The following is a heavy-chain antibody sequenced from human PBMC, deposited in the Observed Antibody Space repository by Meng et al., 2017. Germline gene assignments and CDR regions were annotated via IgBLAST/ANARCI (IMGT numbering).Heavy chain of an antibody. J-gene: IGHJ4*02. CDR3: ARGGGSSWSHYNDY. D-gene: IGHD6-13*01. CDR2: IYTSGST. CDR1: GGSISSYY. Sequence: QVQLQGSGPGLVKPSETLSPTCTVSGGSISSYYWSWIRQPAGKGLEWIGRIYTSGSTNYNPSLKSRVTMSVDTSKNQFSLKLSSVTAADTAVYYCARGGGSSWSHYNDYWGQGTLVTVSS. V-gene: IGHV4-4*07.